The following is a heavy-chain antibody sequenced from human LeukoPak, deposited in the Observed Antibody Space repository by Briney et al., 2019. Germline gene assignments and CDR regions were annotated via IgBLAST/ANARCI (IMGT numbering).Heavy chain of an antibody. CDR2: IYSDGST. CDR3: ARDLDSYGSY. Sequence: GGSLRLSCAASGLTVSRSYMRWVRQAPGKGLEWVSDIYSDGSTYYADSVKGRFTISRDNSKNTLYLQMNSLRAEDTAVYYCARDLDSYGSYWGQGTLVSVSS. D-gene: IGHD5-18*01. J-gene: IGHJ4*02. CDR1: GLTVSRSY. V-gene: IGHV3-53*01.